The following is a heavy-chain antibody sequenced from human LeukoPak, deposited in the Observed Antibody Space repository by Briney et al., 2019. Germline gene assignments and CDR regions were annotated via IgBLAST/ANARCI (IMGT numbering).Heavy chain of an antibody. CDR1: GYTFTDYY. D-gene: IGHD3-10*01. V-gene: IGHV1-69-2*01. Sequence: ASVKVSCKVSGYTFTDYYMHWVQQAPGIGLEWMGLVDPEDGETIYAEKFQGRVTITADTSTDTAYMELSSLRSEDTAVYYCATEKGGSGSYYNPPGYWGQGTLVTVSS. J-gene: IGHJ4*02. CDR3: ATEKGGSGSYYNPPGY. CDR2: VDPEDGET.